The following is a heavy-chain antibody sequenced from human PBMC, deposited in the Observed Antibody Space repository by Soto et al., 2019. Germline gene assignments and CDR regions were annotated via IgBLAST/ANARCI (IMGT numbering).Heavy chain of an antibody. CDR1: GYTFTSYD. CDR3: ARWPDGYYYYGMDV. J-gene: IGHJ6*02. CDR2: MNPNSGNT. Sequence: QVQLVQSGAEVKKPGASVKVSCKASGYTFTSYDINWVRQATGQGLEWMGWMNPNSGNTGYAQKFQGRVTMTRNTSISTAYMELRSLRSEATAVYYCARWPDGYYYYGMDVWGQGTTVTVSS. V-gene: IGHV1-8*01.